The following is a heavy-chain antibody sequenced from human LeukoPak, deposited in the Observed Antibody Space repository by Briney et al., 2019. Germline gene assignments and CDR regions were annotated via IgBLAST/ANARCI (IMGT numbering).Heavy chain of an antibody. D-gene: IGHD5-12*01. CDR1: GFTFSSYW. CDR3: ARARGGYDLDY. CDR2: INSDGSST. V-gene: IGHV3-74*01. Sequence: GGSLRLSCAASGFTFSSYWMHWVRQAPGKGLVWVSRINSDGSSTSYADSVKGRFTISRDNAKNTLYLQMNSLRAEDTAVYYCARARGGYDLDYWGQGTLVTVSS. J-gene: IGHJ4*02.